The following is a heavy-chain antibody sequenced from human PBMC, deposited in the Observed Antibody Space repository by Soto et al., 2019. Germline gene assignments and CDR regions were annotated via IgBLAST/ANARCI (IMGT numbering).Heavy chain of an antibody. Sequence: GGSLRLSCAASGFTFSNAWMSWVRQAPGKGLEWVGRIKSKTDGGTTDYAAPVKGRFTISRDDSKNTLYLQMNSLKTEDTAVYYCTSSGSYRTPYYYYGMDVWGQGTTVTVSS. CDR3: TSSGSYRTPYYYYGMDV. D-gene: IGHD1-26*01. V-gene: IGHV3-15*01. J-gene: IGHJ6*02. CDR1: GFTFSNAW. CDR2: IKSKTDGGTT.